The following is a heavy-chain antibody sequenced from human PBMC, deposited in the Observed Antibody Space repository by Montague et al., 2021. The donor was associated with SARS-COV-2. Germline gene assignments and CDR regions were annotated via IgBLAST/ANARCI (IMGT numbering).Heavy chain of an antibody. CDR1: GGSISSGSYY. V-gene: IGHV4-61*02. D-gene: IGHD5-18*01. J-gene: IGHJ6*02. Sequence: TLSLTCTVSGGSISSGSYYWSWIRQPAGKGLEWIGRIYTSGSTNYNPSLKSRVTISVDTSKNQFSLKLSSVTAADTAVYYCARAPDVDTAMVIYYYGMAVWGQGTTVTVSS. CDR3: ARAPDVDTAMVIYYYGMAV. CDR2: IYTSGST.